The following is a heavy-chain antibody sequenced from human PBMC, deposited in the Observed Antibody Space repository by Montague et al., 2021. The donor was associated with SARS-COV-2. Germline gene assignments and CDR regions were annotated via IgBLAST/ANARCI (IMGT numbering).Heavy chain of an antibody. V-gene: IGHV4-4*02. D-gene: IGHD6-13*01. CDR3: ASHPVFQQLYS. CDR2: IHHTGII. CDR1: GASVSSINW. J-gene: IGHJ4*02. Sequence: SETLSLTCAVSGASVSSINWWSWVRQPPGRGLEWIAEIHHTGIINFNPSLRSRGLISLDSSKNQFSLTLYSVTAADTATYYCASHPVFQQLYSWGQGTLVSVS.